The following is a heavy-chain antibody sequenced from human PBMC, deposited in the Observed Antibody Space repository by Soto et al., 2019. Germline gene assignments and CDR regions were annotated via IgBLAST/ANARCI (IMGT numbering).Heavy chain of an antibody. V-gene: IGHV3-21*01. J-gene: IGHJ5*02. D-gene: IGHD6-13*01. CDR2: ISSSSSYI. Sequence: GGSLRLSCAASGFTFSSYSMNWVRQAPGKGLEWVSSISSSSSYIYYADSVKGRFTISRDNAKNSLYLQMNSLRAEDTAVYYCATINSYSSSWYTAFNWFDPWGQGTLVTVSS. CDR3: ATINSYSSSWYTAFNWFDP. CDR1: GFTFSSYS.